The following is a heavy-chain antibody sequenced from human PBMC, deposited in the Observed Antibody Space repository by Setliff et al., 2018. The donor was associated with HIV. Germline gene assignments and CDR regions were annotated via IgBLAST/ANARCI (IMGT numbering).Heavy chain of an antibody. CDR1: GGSISGHY. V-gene: IGHV4-4*08. J-gene: IGHJ3*01. CDR2: IYTTERI. D-gene: IGHD3-10*01. CDR3: ARLFQWMSYGFDV. Sequence: SETLSLTCSFSGGSISGHYWSWIRQTPGKGLEWIATIYTTERISYNPSLKTRITMSVDTSKNQISLSLNSVTAADTAVYYCARLFQWMSYGFDVWGQGTMVTVSS.